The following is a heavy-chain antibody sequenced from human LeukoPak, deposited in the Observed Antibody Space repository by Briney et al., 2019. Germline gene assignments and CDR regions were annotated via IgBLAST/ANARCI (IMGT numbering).Heavy chain of an antibody. J-gene: IGHJ4*02. CDR1: GFTFSDYY. CDR3: AKKRRPGDTAMVPTFDY. D-gene: IGHD5-18*01. Sequence: GGSLRLSCAASGFTFSDYYMSWIRQAPGKGLEWVSYISSSDSSKYYADSVKGRFTISRDNVKKSLYLQMNSLRAEDTAVYYCAKKRRPGDTAMVPTFDYWGQGPLVTVSS. CDR2: ISSSDSSK. V-gene: IGHV3-11*01.